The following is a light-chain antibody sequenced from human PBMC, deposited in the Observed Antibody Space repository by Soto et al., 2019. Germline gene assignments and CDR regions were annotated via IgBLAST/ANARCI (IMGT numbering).Light chain of an antibody. CDR1: QSVGSN. Sequence: DIVMTQSPATLSVSPGERASLSCRASQSVGSNLAWYQQTAGQAPRLLIYGASTRATGIPARFSGSGSGTEFTLTISSLQSEDFAVYSCHQYTNWPYTFGQGTKLEIK. V-gene: IGKV3-15*01. CDR2: GAS. J-gene: IGKJ2*01. CDR3: HQYTNWPYT.